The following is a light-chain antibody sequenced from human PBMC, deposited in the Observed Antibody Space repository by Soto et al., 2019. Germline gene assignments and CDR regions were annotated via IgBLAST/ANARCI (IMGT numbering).Light chain of an antibody. CDR1: QSVSIN. J-gene: IGKJ2*01. CDR3: QQYNNRPSMYT. Sequence: DIVMTQSPVTLSVSPGERATLSCRASQSVSINLAWYQHKPGQAPRLLIYAASTRATGIPARFSGSGSGTEFTLTISSLQSEDFAIYYGQQYNNRPSMYTFGPGTKLEIK. CDR2: AAS. V-gene: IGKV3-15*01.